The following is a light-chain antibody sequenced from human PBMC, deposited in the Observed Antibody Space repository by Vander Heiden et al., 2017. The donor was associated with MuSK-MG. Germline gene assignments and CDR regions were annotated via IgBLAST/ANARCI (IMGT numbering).Light chain of an antibody. V-gene: IGKV1D-43*01. Sequence: AIRMTQSPFSLSASVGDRVTITCWASQGISSYLAWYQQKPAKAPKLFIYYASSWQRGVPSRFSGSGYRTDYTLTISSRQPEDFAAYYCQQNDCNPLLTFGQGTQMEIK. CDR1: QGISSY. J-gene: IGKJ5*01. CDR2: YAS. CDR3: QQNDCNPLLT.